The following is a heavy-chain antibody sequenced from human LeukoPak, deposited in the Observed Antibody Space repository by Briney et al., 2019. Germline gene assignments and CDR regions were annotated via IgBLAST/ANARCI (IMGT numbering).Heavy chain of an antibody. J-gene: IGHJ4*02. D-gene: IGHD6-13*01. CDR2: INPSGGST. CDR3: ARDYSSDY. V-gene: IGHV1-46*01. Sequence: ASVKVSCKASGYTFTSYAMNWVRQAPGQGLEWMGIINPSGGSTNYAQKFQGRVTMTRDRSTRTFYMELSSLRSEDTAVYYCARDYSSDYWGQGTLVTVSS. CDR1: GYTFTSYA.